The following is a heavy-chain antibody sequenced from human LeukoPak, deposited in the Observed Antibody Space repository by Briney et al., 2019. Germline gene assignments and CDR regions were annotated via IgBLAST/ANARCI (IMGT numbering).Heavy chain of an antibody. CDR2: ISSTSGDV. Sequence: PGGSLRLSCVASGFTFSRFGMYWVRQAPGKGLGWISHISSTSGDVYYADSVRGRFTISRDNAKNSLYLQMSSLRNEDTAIYYCAQKGGTDHWGQGTLVTVSS. V-gene: IGHV3-48*02. CDR3: AQKGGTDH. CDR1: GFTFSRFG. J-gene: IGHJ4*02. D-gene: IGHD2-15*01.